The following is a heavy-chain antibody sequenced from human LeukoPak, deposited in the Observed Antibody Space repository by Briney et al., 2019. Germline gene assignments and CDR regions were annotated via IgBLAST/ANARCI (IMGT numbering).Heavy chain of an antibody. CDR3: ARLPRYGGYDHFDY. J-gene: IGHJ4*02. V-gene: IGHV4-59*12. CDR1: GDSIDSYY. CDR2: IYYRETT. D-gene: IGHD5-12*01. Sequence: PSETLSLTCTVSGDSIDSYYWSWIRQPPGKGLEWIGYIYYRETTSYNPFLKSRVTISVDTSKNQFSLKLNSVTAADTAVYYCARLPRYGGYDHFDYWGQGILVIVSS.